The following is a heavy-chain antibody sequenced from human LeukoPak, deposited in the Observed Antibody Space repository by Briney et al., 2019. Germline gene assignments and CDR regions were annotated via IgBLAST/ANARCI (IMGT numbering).Heavy chain of an antibody. CDR2: IKGDGSYI. J-gene: IGHJ4*02. CDR3: AREGQGSWYWRVDY. V-gene: IGHV3-74*01. Sequence: GGSLRLSCAASGFSFSSYWMHWVRQAPGKGLVWVSRIKGDGSYITYADSVKGRFTISRDNARNTLYLQMNSLRAEDTAVYYCAREGQGSWYWRVDYWGQGTLVTVSS. CDR1: GFSFSSYW. D-gene: IGHD6-13*01.